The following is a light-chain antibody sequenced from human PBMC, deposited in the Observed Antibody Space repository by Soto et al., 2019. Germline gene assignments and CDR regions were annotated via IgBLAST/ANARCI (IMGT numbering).Light chain of an antibody. Sequence: DIQMTQSPSSLSASVGDRVTITCRASQSISSYLNWYQQKPGKAPKLLIYAASSLQSGVPSRFSGSGSGTDFTLTISSLQPEDFATYYCQQSFSPLTFGGGTPQLTFGGGTKVDIK. CDR2: AAS. CDR3: QQSFSPLTFGGGTPQLT. CDR1: QSISSY. J-gene: IGKJ4*01. V-gene: IGKV1-39*01.